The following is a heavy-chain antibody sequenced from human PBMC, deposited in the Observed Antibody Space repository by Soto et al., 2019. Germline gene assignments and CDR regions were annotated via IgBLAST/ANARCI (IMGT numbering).Heavy chain of an antibody. CDR2: ISYDGRNI. D-gene: IGHD6-13*01. CDR3: AKDPSTSSTWYLPPDY. J-gene: IGHJ4*02. Sequence: GGSLRLSCAASGFTFSSYGMHWVRQAPGEGLEWVAGISYDGRNIYHPDSMKGRFTISRDNSKNTLYLQMNSLRVEGTAVYYCAKDPSTSSTWYLPPDYWGQGT. V-gene: IGHV3-30*18. CDR1: GFTFSSYG.